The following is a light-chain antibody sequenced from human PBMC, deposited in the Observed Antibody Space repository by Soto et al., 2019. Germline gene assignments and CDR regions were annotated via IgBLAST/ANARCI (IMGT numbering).Light chain of an antibody. Sequence: QSALTQPASVSGSPGQSVTISCTGTSSDFGSYKFVSWYQHHPGTVPKVIIYETSKRPSGVSDRFSGSKSGNTASLTISGLQAEDEADSYCFSFTSTNTHVFGSGTKVTVL. CDR2: ETS. J-gene: IGLJ1*01. CDR3: FSFTSTNTHV. CDR1: SSDFGSYKF. V-gene: IGLV2-23*01.